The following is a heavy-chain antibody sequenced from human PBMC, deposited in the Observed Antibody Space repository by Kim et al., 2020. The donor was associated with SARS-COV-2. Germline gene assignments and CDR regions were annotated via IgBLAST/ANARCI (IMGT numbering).Heavy chain of an antibody. V-gene: IGHV3-33*01. CDR2: IWYDGSNK. CDR1: GFTFSSYG. D-gene: IGHD1-26*01. CDR3: ARDLLVGATSYGMDV. J-gene: IGHJ6*02. Sequence: GGSLRLSCAASGFTFSSYGMHWVRQAPGKGMEWVAVIWYDGSNKYYADSVKGRFTISRDNSKNTLYLQMNSLRAEDTAVYYCARDLLVGATSYGMDVWGQGTTVTVPS.